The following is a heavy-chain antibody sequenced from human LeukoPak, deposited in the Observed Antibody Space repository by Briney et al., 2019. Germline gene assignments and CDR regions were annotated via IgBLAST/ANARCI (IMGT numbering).Heavy chain of an antibody. D-gene: IGHD2-21*01. J-gene: IGHJ4*02. V-gene: IGHV1-46*01. CDR2: INPSGGST. CDR3: ARAYSFGEGSPGFPGY. CDR1: GYTFTGYY. Sequence: GASVKVSCKASGYTFTGYYMHWVRQAPGQGLEWMGIINPSGGSTTDAQTFQGRVTMTRDTSTSTVYKELSSLTSEDTAVYYCARAYSFGEGSPGFPGYWGQGTLVTVSS.